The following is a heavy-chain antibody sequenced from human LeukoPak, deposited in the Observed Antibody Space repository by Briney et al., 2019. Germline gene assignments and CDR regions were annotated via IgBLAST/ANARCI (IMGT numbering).Heavy chain of an antibody. J-gene: IGHJ6*02. CDR1: GGSTSTSLYY. CDR3: ARHEERDYYAMDV. V-gene: IGHV4-39*01. CDR2: LYYSGSA. D-gene: IGHD5-24*01. Sequence: SEALSLTCTVSGGSTSTSLYYWGWIRQPPGKGLEWIGYLYYSGSAYYNPSLKSRVTISVDTSKNQFSLKLSSVTAADTAVYYCARHEERDYYAMDVWGQGTAVTVSS.